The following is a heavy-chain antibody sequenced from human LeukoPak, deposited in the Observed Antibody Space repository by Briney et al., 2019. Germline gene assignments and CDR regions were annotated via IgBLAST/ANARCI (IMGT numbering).Heavy chain of an antibody. CDR3: AKGGYSYGLLPNLDY. D-gene: IGHD5-18*01. CDR1: GFTFSSYG. V-gene: IGHV3-30*18. CDR2: ISYDGSNK. J-gene: IGHJ4*02. Sequence: GRSLRLSCAASGFTFSSYGMHWVRQAPGKGLEWVAVISYDGSNKYYADSVKGRFTISRDNSKNTLYLQMNSLRAEDTAVYYCAKGGYSYGLLPNLDYWGQGTLVTVSS.